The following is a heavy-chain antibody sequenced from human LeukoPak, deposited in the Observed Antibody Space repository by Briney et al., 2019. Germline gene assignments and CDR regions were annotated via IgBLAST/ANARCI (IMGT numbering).Heavy chain of an antibody. J-gene: IGHJ3*02. D-gene: IGHD7-27*01. CDR3: ARDANWGFDAFDI. V-gene: IGHV3-33*01. CDR1: GFTFSSYG. Sequence: GGSLRLSCAASGFTFSSYGMHWVRQAPGKGLEWVAVIWYDGSNKYYADSVKGRFPISRDNSKSTLYLQMNSLRAEDTAVYYCARDANWGFDAFDIWGQGTMVTVSS. CDR2: IWYDGSNK.